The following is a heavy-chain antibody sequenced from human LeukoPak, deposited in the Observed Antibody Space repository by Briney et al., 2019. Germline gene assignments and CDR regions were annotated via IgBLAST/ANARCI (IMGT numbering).Heavy chain of an antibody. D-gene: IGHD2-2*01. Sequence: GGSLRLSCAASGFSFSTNWMHWVRQTPGKGLEWVAELNEDGSEKYYVDSVKGRFTISRDNAKSLLFLQMYNLRTEDTGVYFCANVPRSTVSYWGRGTLVTVSS. CDR3: ANVPRSTVSY. CDR1: GFSFSTNW. J-gene: IGHJ4*02. CDR2: LNEDGSEK. V-gene: IGHV3-7*01.